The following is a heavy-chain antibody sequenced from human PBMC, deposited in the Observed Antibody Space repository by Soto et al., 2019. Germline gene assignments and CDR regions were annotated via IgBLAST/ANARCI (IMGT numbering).Heavy chain of an antibody. Sequence: GGPLSFSCEPPGFPSRSYGIPWAAKVQAKGLEWVAVKSYDGSNKYYEDSVKGRFTISRDNSKNTLYLQMNSMRAEDTVVYYCAKDVSSSGWYYYYYMDVWGKGTTVTVSS. CDR3: AKDVSSSGWYYYYYMDV. J-gene: IGHJ6*03. CDR2: KSYDGSNK. CDR1: GFPSRSYG. D-gene: IGHD6-19*01. V-gene: IGHV3-30*18.